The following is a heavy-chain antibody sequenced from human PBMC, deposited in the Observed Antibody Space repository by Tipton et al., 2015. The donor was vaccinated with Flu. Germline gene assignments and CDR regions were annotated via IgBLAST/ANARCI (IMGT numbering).Heavy chain of an antibody. D-gene: IGHD3-22*01. Sequence: TLSLTCTVSGYSISSGYYWGWIRQPPGKGLEWIGSIYHSGSTYYNPSLKSRVTISVDTSKNQFSLKLNSVTAADTAVYYCARDTYYYDSSGEGGVDYWGQGTLVTVSS. CDR3: ARDTYYYDSSGEGGVDY. V-gene: IGHV4-38-2*02. CDR2: IYHSGST. CDR1: GYSISSGYY. J-gene: IGHJ4*02.